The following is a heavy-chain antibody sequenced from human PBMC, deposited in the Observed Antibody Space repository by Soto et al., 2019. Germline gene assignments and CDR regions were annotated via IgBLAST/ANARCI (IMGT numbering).Heavy chain of an antibody. CDR3: ARDKGRPQLGGNYYYITDV. CDR1: GYTFTSYA. V-gene: IGHV1-3*01. D-gene: IGHD3-3*02. Sequence: ASVKVSCKASGYTFTSYAMHWVRQAPGQRLEWMGWINAGNGNPKYSQKFQGRVTITADESARTAHMELTGLRSEDTAVYYCARDKGRPQLGGNYYYITDVWGQGTSVTVSS. J-gene: IGHJ6*02. CDR2: INAGNGNP.